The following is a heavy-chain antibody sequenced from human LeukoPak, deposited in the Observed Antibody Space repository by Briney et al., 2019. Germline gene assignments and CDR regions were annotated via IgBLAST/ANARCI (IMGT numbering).Heavy chain of an antibody. J-gene: IGHJ5*02. CDR3: ARDPASYTFGNWFDP. CDR1: GGTFSSYA. D-gene: IGHD2/OR15-2a*01. Sequence: EASVKVSCKASGGTFSSYAISWVRQAPGQGLEWMGGIIPIFGTANYAQKFQGRVTITADESTSTAYMELSGLRSEDTAVYYCARDPASYTFGNWFDPWGQGTLVTVSS. CDR2: IIPIFGTA. V-gene: IGHV1-69*13.